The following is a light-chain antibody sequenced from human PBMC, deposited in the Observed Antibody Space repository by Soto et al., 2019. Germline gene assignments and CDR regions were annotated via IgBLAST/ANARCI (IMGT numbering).Light chain of an antibody. CDR2: WAS. CDR3: QQYYSTPIT. J-gene: IGKJ4*01. Sequence: DIVMTQSPDSLAVSLGERATINCKSSQSVLYSSNNKNYLAWYQQKPGQPPKLLIYWASTRESGVPDRFSGSGSGTDFTLTISSLQAEDVAVYYGQQYYSTPITFGGATKVEIK. CDR1: QSVLYSSNNKNY. V-gene: IGKV4-1*01.